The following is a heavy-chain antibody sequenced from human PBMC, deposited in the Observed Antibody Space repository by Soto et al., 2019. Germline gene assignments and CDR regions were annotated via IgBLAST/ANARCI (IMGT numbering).Heavy chain of an antibody. D-gene: IGHD5-18*01. V-gene: IGHV3-73*01. Sequence: GGSLRLSCAASGFTFGASALQWVRQASRKGLEWLGRIGSKGETYATTFIASVRGRFTISRDDSKNTVYLQMNRLRIDDTAVYYCTSRRDWTAVDPLDYWGLGTLVTVSS. J-gene: IGHJ4*02. CDR1: GFTFGASA. CDR2: IGSKGETYAT. CDR3: TSRRDWTAVDPLDY.